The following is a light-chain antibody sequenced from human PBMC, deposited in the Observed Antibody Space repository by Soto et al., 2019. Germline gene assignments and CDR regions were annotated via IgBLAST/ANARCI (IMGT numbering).Light chain of an antibody. J-gene: IGKJ4*01. CDR3: QQGDSFPFT. CDR2: AAS. Sequence: DLQMTQSPSSVSASVGDRVTISCRASQDISSWVAWYQQKPGRAPKLLISAASSLHSGVPRRFSGSGSGTDFSLIISSLQPEDFATYFCQQGDSFPFTFGGGTKVEI. V-gene: IGKV1-12*01. CDR1: QDISSW.